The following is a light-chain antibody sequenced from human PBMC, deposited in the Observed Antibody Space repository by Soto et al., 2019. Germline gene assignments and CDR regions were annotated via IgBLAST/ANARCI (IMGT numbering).Light chain of an antibody. Sequence: QSALTQPASVSGSAGRSITISCTGTSSDVGGYNYVSWYQQHPGKAPKLVIYDVSNLPSGVSNRFSGSKSGNTASLTISGLQAEDEPDYYCSSYTSSSTVVFGGGTKLTV. CDR1: SSDVGGYNY. CDR3: SSYTSSSTVV. J-gene: IGLJ2*01. CDR2: DVS. V-gene: IGLV2-14*01.